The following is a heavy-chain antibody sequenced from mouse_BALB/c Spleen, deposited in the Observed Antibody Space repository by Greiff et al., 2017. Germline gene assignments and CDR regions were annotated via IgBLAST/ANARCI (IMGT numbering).Heavy chain of an antibody. Sequence: QVQLKESGPGLVAPSQCLSISCTVSGFSLTSYGVCWVRQPPGKGLEWLGVICGDGSTNYHSALISRLSISKDNSKSKVFLKLISLQTDDTATYYCATIYEDWNDYWGQGTLVTVSA. CDR1: GFSLTSYG. J-gene: IGHJ3*01. CDR2: ICGDGST. V-gene: IGHV2-3*01. CDR3: ATIYEDWNDY. D-gene: IGHD2-3*01.